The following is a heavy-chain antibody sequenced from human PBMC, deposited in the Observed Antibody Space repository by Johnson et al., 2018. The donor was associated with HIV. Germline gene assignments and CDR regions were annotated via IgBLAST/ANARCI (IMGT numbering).Heavy chain of an antibody. J-gene: IGHJ3*02. V-gene: IGHV3-30*03. CDR2: ISYDGSNK. D-gene: IGHD2-21*01. CDR1: GFTFSNYA. CDR3: AAGGGDCYPSHWGFCAFDI. Sequence: QVQLVESGGGVVQPGRSLRLSCAASGFTFSNYAMHWVRQAPGKGLQWVAVISYDGSNKNYADSVKGRFTISRDNSKNTLYLQMNSLTGEDTAIYYCAAGGGDCYPSHWGFCAFDIWGRGTMVTVSS.